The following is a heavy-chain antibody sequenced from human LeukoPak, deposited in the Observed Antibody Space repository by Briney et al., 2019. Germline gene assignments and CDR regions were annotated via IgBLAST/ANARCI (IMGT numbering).Heavy chain of an antibody. V-gene: IGHV4-61*02. Sequence: SETLSLTCTVSGGSISSGSYYWSWIRQPAGKGLEWIGRIYTSGSTNYNPSLKSRVTISVDTSKNQFSLKLSSVTAADTAVYYCARAGDFLTGYRADAFDIWGQGTMVTVSS. D-gene: IGHD3-9*01. CDR3: ARAGDFLTGYRADAFDI. J-gene: IGHJ3*02. CDR1: GGSISSGSYY. CDR2: IYTSGST.